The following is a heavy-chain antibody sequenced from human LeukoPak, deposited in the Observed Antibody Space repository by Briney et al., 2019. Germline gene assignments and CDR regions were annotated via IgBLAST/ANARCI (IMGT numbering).Heavy chain of an antibody. CDR3: ARATTTRTRFDY. Sequence: GGSLRLSCAASGFTFSDHYMDWVRQAPGKGLEWVSVIYSGGSTYYADSVKGRFTISRDNSKNTLYLQMNSLRDEDTAVYFCARATTTRTRFDYWGQGTLVTVSS. J-gene: IGHJ4*02. CDR2: IYSGGST. D-gene: IGHD4-17*01. CDR1: GFTFSDHY. V-gene: IGHV3-53*01.